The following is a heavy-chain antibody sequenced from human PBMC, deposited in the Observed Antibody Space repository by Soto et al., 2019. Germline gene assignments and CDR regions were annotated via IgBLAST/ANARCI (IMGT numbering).Heavy chain of an antibody. Sequence: GGSLRLSCAASGFTFSSYAMHWVRQAPGKGLEWVAVISYDGSNKYYADSVKGRFTISRDNSKNTLYLQMNSLRAEDTAVYYCARDRPPLGVAGTGAYYYYGMDVWGQGTTVTVSS. CDR3: ARDRPPLGVAGTGAYYYYGMDV. J-gene: IGHJ6*02. D-gene: IGHD6-19*01. V-gene: IGHV3-30-3*01. CDR1: GFTFSSYA. CDR2: ISYDGSNK.